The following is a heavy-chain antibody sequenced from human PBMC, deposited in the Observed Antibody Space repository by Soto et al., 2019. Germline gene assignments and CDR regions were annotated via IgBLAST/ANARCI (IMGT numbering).Heavy chain of an antibody. CDR1: EFTYSDSW. Sequence: PGGSLRQSGTDSEFTYSDSWITWVRQAPGKGLEWVARIKPDESEKKYADSVKGRFSISRDNAKNSMYLQMDSLRGEDTAVYYCVRGGSNYASWGQGTLVTVSS. D-gene: IGHD4-4*01. CDR2: IKPDESEK. J-gene: IGHJ5*02. CDR3: VRGGSNYAS. V-gene: IGHV3-7*01.